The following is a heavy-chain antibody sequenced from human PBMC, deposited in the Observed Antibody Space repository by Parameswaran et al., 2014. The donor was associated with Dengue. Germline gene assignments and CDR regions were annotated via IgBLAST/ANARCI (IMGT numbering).Heavy chain of an antibody. Sequence: WVRQAPGQGLEWMGLVDPEDGETIYAEKFQGRVTITADTSTDTAYMELSSLRSEDTAVYYCATDPPRGSGYTYWGQGTLVTVSS. CDR2: VDPEDGET. V-gene: IGHV1-69-2*01. D-gene: IGHD3-22*01. CDR3: ATDPPRGSGYTY. J-gene: IGHJ4*02.